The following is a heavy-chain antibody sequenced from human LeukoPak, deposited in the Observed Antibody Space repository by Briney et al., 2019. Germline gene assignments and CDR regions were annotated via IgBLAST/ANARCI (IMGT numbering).Heavy chain of an antibody. D-gene: IGHD3-22*01. Sequence: PGGSLRLSCAVSGFTFSNSAMTWVRQAPGKGLEWVSTITGSDDRTYYADSVKGRFTISRDYSRNSLYFQMNSLRVEDTAVYYCAKGPHVGSGYHPDYWGQGTLVTVSS. CDR2: ITGSDDRT. CDR3: AKGPHVGSGYHPDY. V-gene: IGHV3-23*01. J-gene: IGHJ4*02. CDR1: GFTFSNSA.